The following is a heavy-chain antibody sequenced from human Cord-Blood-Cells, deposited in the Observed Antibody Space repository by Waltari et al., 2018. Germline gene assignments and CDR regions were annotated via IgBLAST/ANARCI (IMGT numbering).Heavy chain of an antibody. D-gene: IGHD3-10*01. V-gene: IGHV1-2*02. J-gene: IGHJ1*01. CDR3: ARGLNYYGSGSYEYFQH. CDR2: INPNSGGT. Sequence: QVQLVQSGAEVKKPGASVTVSCKASGYTFTGSYMHWVRQAPGQGLEWMGWINPNSGGTNYAQKFQGRVTMTRDTSISTAYMELSRLRSDDTAVYYCARGLNYYGSGSYEYFQHWGQGTLVTVSS. CDR1: GYTFTGSY.